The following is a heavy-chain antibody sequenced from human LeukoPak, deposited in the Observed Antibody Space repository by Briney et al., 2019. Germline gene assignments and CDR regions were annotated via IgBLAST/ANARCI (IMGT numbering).Heavy chain of an antibody. D-gene: IGHD2-15*01. V-gene: IGHV3-66*01. CDR1: GFTVSSNY. J-gene: IGHJ4*02. CDR2: IYSGGST. CDR3: ATGYCSGGSCYPLDY. Sequence: GGSLRLSCAASGFTVSSNYMSWVRQAPGKGLEWVSVIYSGGSTYYADSVKGRFTISRDNSKNTLYLQMNSLRAEDTAVYYCATGYCSGGSCYPLDYWGQGTLVTVSS.